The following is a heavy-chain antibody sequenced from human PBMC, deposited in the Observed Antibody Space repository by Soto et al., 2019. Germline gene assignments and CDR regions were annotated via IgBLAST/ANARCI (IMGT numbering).Heavy chain of an antibody. V-gene: IGHV4-31*03. D-gene: IGHD3-9*01. CDR3: ARVYNILTGYYNWFDP. CDR2: IYYSGST. J-gene: IGHJ5*02. CDR1: GGSISSGGYY. Sequence: PSETLSLTCTVSGGSISSGGYYWSWIRQHPGKGLEWIGYIYYSGSTYYNPSLKSRVTISVDTSKNQFSLKLSSVTAADTAVYYCARVYNILTGYYNWFDPWGQGTLVTVSS.